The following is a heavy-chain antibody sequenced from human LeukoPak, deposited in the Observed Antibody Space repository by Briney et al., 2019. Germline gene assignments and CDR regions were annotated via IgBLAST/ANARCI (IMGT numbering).Heavy chain of an antibody. CDR3: ARYVSGYANWFDP. D-gene: IGHD3-16*01. J-gene: IGHJ5*02. CDR2: INHNGST. V-gene: IGHV4-34*01. CDR1: GGSFSGYY. Sequence: SETLSLTCAVYGGSFSGYYWSWIRQPPGKGLEWIGEINHNGSTNYNPSLKSRVTISVDTSKNQFSLKLSSVTAADTAVYYCARYVSGYANWFDPWGQGTLVTVSS.